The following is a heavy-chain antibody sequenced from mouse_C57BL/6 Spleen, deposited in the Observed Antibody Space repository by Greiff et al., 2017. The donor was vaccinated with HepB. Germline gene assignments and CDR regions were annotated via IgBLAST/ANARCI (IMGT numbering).Heavy chain of an antibody. CDR1: GFTFSSYG. CDR2: ISSGGSYT. J-gene: IGHJ2*01. D-gene: IGHD1-1*01. Sequence: DVMLVESGGDLVKPGGSLKLSCAASGFTFSSYGMSWVRQTPDKRLEWVATISSGGSYTYYPDSVKGRFTISRDNAKNTLYLQMSSLKSEDTAMYYCARQDKGSAYYGSSLDFDYWGQGTTLTVSS. V-gene: IGHV5-6*02. CDR3: ARQDKGSAYYGSSLDFDY.